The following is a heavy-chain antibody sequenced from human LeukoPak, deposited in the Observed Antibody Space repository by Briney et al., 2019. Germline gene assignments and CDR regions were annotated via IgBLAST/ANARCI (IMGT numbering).Heavy chain of an antibody. V-gene: IGHV4-34*01. J-gene: IGHJ5*02. CDR3: ARGMGFDP. CDR2: INHSGST. Sequence: PSETLSLTCAVYGGSFSGYYWSWIRQPPGKGLEWIGEINHSGSTNYNPSLKSRVTISVDTSKNQFSLKQSSVTAADTAVYYCARGMGFDPWGQGTLVTVSS. CDR1: GGSFSGYY. D-gene: IGHD3-10*01.